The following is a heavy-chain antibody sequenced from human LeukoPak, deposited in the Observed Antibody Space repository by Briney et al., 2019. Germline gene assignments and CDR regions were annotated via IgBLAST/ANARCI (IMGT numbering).Heavy chain of an antibody. CDR3: ARAPSPSGYYYYGMDV. J-gene: IGHJ6*02. CDR2: ISGSGGST. D-gene: IGHD3-10*01. V-gene: IGHV3-23*01. CDR1: GFTFSNYA. Sequence: PGGSLRLSCAASGFTFSNYAMSWVRQAPGKGLEWVSIISGSGGSTYYADSVKGRFTISRDNSKNTLYLQMNSLRAEDTAVYYCARAPSPSGYYYYGMDVWGQGTTVTVSS.